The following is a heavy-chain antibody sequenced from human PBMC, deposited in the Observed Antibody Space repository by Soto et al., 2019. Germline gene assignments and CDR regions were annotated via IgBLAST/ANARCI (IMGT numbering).Heavy chain of an antibody. D-gene: IGHD1-26*01. V-gene: IGHV1-3*01. CDR1: GYTFTTYA. CDR2: INPASGHT. CDR3: GRSVVGATGEILYNAMDV. Sequence: QVQFVQSGAEVKKPGASVKVSCKASGYTFTTYALHWVRQAPGQRPEWMGWINPASGHTKYSKKFQDRVTITRDTSASTGYMELSSLRSEDTAVYYCGRSVVGATGEILYNAMDVWGQGTTVTVSS. J-gene: IGHJ6*02.